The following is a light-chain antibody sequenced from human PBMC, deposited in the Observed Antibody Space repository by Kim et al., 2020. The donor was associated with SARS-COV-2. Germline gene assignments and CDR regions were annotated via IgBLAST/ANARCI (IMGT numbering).Light chain of an antibody. J-gene: IGLJ3*02. CDR2: YNN. CDR3: ATWYDTLSGWV. V-gene: IGLV1-44*01. CDR1: STNIGGNS. Sequence: QSVLTQPPSASVTPGQRVTISCSGSSTNIGGNSVNSYHQDPGTTPQVLIYYNNQKPSGVPDRFSASKSGTSASLAIIGRQSEDEADYYCATWYDTLSGWVFGGGTQLTVL.